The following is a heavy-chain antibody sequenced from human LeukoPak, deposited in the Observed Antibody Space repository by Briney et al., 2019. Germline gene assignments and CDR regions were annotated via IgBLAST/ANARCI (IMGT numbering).Heavy chain of an antibody. CDR1: GYTFTGYY. CDR3: AREGNYDILTGYYIPTPSFGY. D-gene: IGHD3-9*01. J-gene: IGHJ4*02. CDR2: INPNSGGT. Sequence: ASVTVSCKASGYTFTGYYMHWVRQAPGQGLAWVGWINPNSGGTNYAQKFQGRVTMTRDTSISTAYMELSRLRSDDTAVYYCAREGNYDILTGYYIPTPSFGYWGQGTLVTVSS. V-gene: IGHV1-2*02.